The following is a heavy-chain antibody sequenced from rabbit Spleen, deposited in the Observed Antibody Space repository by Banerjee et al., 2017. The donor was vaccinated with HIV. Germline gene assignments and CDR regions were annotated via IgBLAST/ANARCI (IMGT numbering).Heavy chain of an antibody. CDR1: GFSFSSSDY. V-gene: IGHV1S40*01. Sequence: QSLEESGGDLVKPGASLTLTCTASGFSFSSSDYICWVRQAPGKGLEWIGYIVPIFGVTYYASWVNGRFTISSDNAQNTLYLQLNSLTAADTATYFCARGYTFGLDLWGPGTLVTVS. CDR3: ARGYTFGLDL. J-gene: IGHJ6*01. D-gene: IGHD1-1*01. CDR2: IVPIFGVT.